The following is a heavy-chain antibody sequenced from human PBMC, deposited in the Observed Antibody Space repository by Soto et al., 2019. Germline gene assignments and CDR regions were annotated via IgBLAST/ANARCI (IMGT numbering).Heavy chain of an antibody. J-gene: IGHJ5*02. CDR3: TSGRSISGARGGWFDP. CDR2: IYTTGST. Sequence: SETLSLTCTVSGGSISSYYCNWIRQPAGKGLEWIGRIYTTGSTNSNPSLKSRVTMSVDTSKNQFSLKLNSVTAADTAVYYCTSGRSISGARGGWFDPWGQGTLVTVSS. CDR1: GGSISSYY. D-gene: IGHD6-6*01. V-gene: IGHV4-4*07.